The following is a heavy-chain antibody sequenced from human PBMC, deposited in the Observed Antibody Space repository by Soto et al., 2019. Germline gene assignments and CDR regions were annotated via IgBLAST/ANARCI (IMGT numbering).Heavy chain of an antibody. Sequence: GGSLRLSCAASGFTFSSYGMHWVRQAPGKGLEWVAVISYDGSNKYYADSVKGRFTISRDNSKNTLYLQMNSLRAEDTAEYYCAKDLRIQLEWGYLSRYYYYGMDVWGQGTTVTVSS. V-gene: IGHV3-30*18. J-gene: IGHJ6*02. CDR2: ISYDGSNK. D-gene: IGHD5-18*01. CDR1: GFTFSSYG. CDR3: AKDLRIQLEWGYLSRYYYYGMDV.